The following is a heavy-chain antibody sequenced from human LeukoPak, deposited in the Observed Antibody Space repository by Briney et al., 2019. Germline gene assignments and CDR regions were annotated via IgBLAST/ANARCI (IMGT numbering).Heavy chain of an antibody. CDR1: GFTFSSYW. CDR3: ARDSRADSSGYLNWFDP. CDR2: IKQDGSEK. Sequence: PGGSLRLSCAASGFTFSSYWMSWVRQAPGKGLGWVANIKQDGSEKCYVASVKGRFTISRDNAKNSLYLQMNSLRAEDTAVYYCARDSRADSSGYLNWFDPWGQGTLVTVSS. D-gene: IGHD3-22*01. V-gene: IGHV3-7*01. J-gene: IGHJ5*02.